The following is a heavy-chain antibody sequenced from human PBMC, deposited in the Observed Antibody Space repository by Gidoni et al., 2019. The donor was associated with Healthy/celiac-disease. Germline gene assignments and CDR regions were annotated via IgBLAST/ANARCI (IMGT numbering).Heavy chain of an antibody. D-gene: IGHD1-26*01. Sequence: QVQLQESGPGLVKPSETLSLTCTVSGGSLSSYYWSWIRQPPGKGLEWFGYIYYSGSTNYNPSLKSRVTISVDTSKNQFSLKLSSVTAADTAVYYCAREGGSYYGFDYFDYWGQGTLVTVSS. V-gene: IGHV4-59*01. CDR2: IYYSGST. CDR1: GGSLSSYY. CDR3: AREGGSYYGFDYFDY. J-gene: IGHJ4*02.